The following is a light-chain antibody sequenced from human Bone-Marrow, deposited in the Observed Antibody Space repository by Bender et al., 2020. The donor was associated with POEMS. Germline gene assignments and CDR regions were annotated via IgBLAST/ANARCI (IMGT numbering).Light chain of an antibody. CDR3: AVWDDSLNGWV. J-gene: IGLJ3*02. CDR2: EDS. V-gene: IGLV3-27*01. Sequence: SYELTQPSSVSVSPGQTARITCSGHILTKNYARWFQQKPGQAPALLIYEDSKRPSIISDRFSGSNSGTTVTLTISRAQVEDEGDYYCAVWDDSLNGWVFGGGTKLTVL. CDR1: ILTKNY.